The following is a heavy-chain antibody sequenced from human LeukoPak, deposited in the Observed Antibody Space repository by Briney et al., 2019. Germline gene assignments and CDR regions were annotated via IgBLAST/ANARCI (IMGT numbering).Heavy chain of an antibody. V-gene: IGHV1-69*13. D-gene: IGHD6-13*01. CDR1: EGTFSSYA. CDR3: ARDKRYIAAAGTVWFDP. J-gene: IGHJ5*02. Sequence: ASVKFSCKASEGTFSSYAISWVRQAPGQGLEWMGGIIPIFGTANYAQKFQGRVTITADESTSTAYMELSSLRSEDAAVYYCARDKRYIAAAGTVWFDPWGQGTLVTVSS. CDR2: IIPIFGTA.